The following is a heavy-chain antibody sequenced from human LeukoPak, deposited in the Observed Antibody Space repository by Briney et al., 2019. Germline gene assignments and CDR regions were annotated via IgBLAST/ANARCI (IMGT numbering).Heavy chain of an antibody. Sequence: GGSLRLSCAASGFTVSSNYMSWVRQAPGKGLEWVSVIYSGGSTYYADSVEGRFTISRDNSKNTLYLQMNSLRAEDTAVYYCARDVGRYYDSSGYKNLRDYWGQGTLVTVSS. CDR1: GFTVSSNY. CDR2: IYSGGST. D-gene: IGHD3-22*01. J-gene: IGHJ4*02. CDR3: ARDVGRYYDSSGYKNLRDY. V-gene: IGHV3-53*01.